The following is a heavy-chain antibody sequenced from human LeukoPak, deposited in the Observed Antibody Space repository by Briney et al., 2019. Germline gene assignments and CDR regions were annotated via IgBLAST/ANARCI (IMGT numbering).Heavy chain of an antibody. CDR1: GGSFSGYY. CDR2: INHSGST. CDR3: TRLRYSSGWYKYYYMDV. J-gene: IGHJ6*03. D-gene: IGHD6-19*01. V-gene: IGHV4-34*01. Sequence: PSETLSLTCAVYGGSFSGYYWSWIRQPPGKGLEWIGEINHSGSTNYNPSLKSRVTISVDTSKNQFSLKLSSVTAADTAVYYCTRLRYSSGWYKYYYMDVWGKGTTVTFSS.